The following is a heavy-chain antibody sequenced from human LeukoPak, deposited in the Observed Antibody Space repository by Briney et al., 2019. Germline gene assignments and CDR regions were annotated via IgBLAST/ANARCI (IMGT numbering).Heavy chain of an antibody. J-gene: IGHJ4*02. D-gene: IGHD3-16*02. CDR2: ISGSGGST. Sequence: GGSLRLSCAASGFTFSSYAMSWVRQAPGKGLEWVSAISGSGGSTYYADSVKGRFTISRDNSKNTLYLQMNSMRAEDTDVYYCAKDSSSYDYVWGSYRSFDYWGQGTLVTVSS. CDR3: AKDSSSYDYVWGSYRSFDY. V-gene: IGHV3-23*01. CDR1: GFTFSSYA.